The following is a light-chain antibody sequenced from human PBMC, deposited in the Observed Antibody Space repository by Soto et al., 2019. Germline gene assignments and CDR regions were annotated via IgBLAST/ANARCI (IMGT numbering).Light chain of an antibody. CDR2: NSS. Sequence: EIVLTQSPGTLSLSPGERATLSCRASQSVRSNYLAWYQQKPGQAPRLLIYNSSTRATGIPDRFSGSGSGTDFTLTIDSLQSEDFAVYYCQQYNNWPQTFGQGTKVAIK. CDR3: QQYNNWPQT. CDR1: QSVRSN. V-gene: IGKV3D-15*01. J-gene: IGKJ1*01.